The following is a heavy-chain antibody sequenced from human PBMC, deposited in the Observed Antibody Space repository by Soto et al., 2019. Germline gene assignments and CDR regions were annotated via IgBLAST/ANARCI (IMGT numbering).Heavy chain of an antibody. D-gene: IGHD1-20*01. Sequence: GGSLRLSCAASGFTVSSSFMSWVRQAPGKGLEWVSIIDSGGGTDYADSVKGRFTISRDSSENTLSLQMNSLRAEDTAVYYCATSAYNWNYLDYWGQGTLXTVSS. J-gene: IGHJ4*02. CDR1: GFTVSSSF. V-gene: IGHV3-66*01. CDR3: ATSAYNWNYLDY. CDR2: IDSGGGT.